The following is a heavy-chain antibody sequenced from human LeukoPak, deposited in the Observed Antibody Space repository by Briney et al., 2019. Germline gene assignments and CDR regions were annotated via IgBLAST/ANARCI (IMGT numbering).Heavy chain of an antibody. D-gene: IGHD3-10*01. J-gene: IGHJ5*02. CDR1: GFTFTSSA. Sequence: SVKVSCKASGFTFTSSAVQWVRQARGQRLEWIGWIVVGSGNTNYAQKFQERVTITRDMSTSTAYMELSSLRSEDTAVYYCAAAQLLWFGDTSWFDPWGQGTLVTVSS. CDR2: IVVGSGNT. CDR3: AAAQLLWFGDTSWFDP. V-gene: IGHV1-58*01.